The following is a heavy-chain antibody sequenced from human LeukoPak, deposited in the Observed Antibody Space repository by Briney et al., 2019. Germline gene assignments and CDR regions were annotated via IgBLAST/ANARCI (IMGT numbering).Heavy chain of an antibody. V-gene: IGHV3-15*01. D-gene: IGHD5-12*01. CDR3: TTAYIAGTKNFDY. CDR1: GFTFSYAW. CDR2: IKSKTDGGTT. J-gene: IGHJ4*02. Sequence: GGSLRLSCAASGFTFSYAWMNWVRQAPGKGLEWVGRIKSKTDGGTTDYAASVKGRFTISRDDSKNTLYLQMNSLKTEDTAVYYCTTAYIAGTKNFDYWGQGTLVSV.